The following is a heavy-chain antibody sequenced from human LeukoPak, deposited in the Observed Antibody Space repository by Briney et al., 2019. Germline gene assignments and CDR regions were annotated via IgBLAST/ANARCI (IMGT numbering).Heavy chain of an antibody. D-gene: IGHD2-21*02. CDR2: INHSGST. CDR3: AGLCRSLCGGDSS. J-gene: IGHJ5*02. CDR1: GGSFSGYY. V-gene: IGHV4-34*01. Sequence: SETLSLTCAVYGGSFSGYYWSWIRQPPGKGLEWIGEINHSGSTNYNPSLKSRVTISVDTSKNQFSLKLSSVTAADTAVYYCAGLCRSLCGGDSSWGQGTLVTVSS.